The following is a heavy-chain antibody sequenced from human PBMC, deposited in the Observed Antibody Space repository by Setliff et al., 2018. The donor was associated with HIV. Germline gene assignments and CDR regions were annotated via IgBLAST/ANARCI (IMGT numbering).Heavy chain of an antibody. D-gene: IGHD5-18*01. CDR1: GYSFSRYW. Sequence: GESLKISCEGSGYSFSRYWIGWVRQMPGKGLEWMGVIYPGDSSSKYSPSFQGQVTISVDTSISTAYLQWNSLKASDTAIYYCARHPIHTYGYGAFDFWGWGTLVTVS. CDR2: IYPGDSSS. V-gene: IGHV5-51*01. J-gene: IGHJ4*02. CDR3: ARHPIHTYGYGAFDF.